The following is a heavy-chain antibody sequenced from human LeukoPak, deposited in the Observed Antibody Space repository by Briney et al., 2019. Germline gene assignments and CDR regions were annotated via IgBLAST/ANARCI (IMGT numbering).Heavy chain of an antibody. D-gene: IGHD3-22*01. CDR2: ISSSSSYI. CDR1: GFTFSSYS. J-gene: IGHJ4*02. CDR3: ARDKPDSSGYPFDY. V-gene: IGHV3-21*01. Sequence: PGGSLRLSCAASGFTFSSYSMNWVRQAPGKGLEWVSSISSSSSYIYYADSVKGRFTISRDNAKNSLYLQMNSLRAEDTAVYYCARDKPDSSGYPFDYWGQGTLVTVSS.